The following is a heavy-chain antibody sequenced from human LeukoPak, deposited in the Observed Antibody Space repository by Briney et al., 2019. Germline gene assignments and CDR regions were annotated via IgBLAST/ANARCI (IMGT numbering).Heavy chain of an antibody. D-gene: IGHD3-22*01. Sequence: GGSLRLSCAASGFTFSSYGIHWVRQAPGKGLEWVAVISYDGSNKYYADSVKGRFTISRDNSKNTLYLQMNSLRAEDTAVYYCAKEIYSDSSAYVDYWGQGILVTVSS. CDR3: AKEIYSDSSAYVDY. CDR2: ISYDGSNK. CDR1: GFTFSSYG. V-gene: IGHV3-30*18. J-gene: IGHJ4*02.